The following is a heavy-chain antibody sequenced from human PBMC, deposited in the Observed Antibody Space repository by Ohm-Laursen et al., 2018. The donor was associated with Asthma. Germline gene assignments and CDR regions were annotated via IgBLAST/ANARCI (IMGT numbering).Heavy chain of an antibody. CDR1: GYTFTSYD. V-gene: IGHV1-8*01. J-gene: IGHJ4*02. D-gene: IGHD6-19*01. CDR3: ATDVIAVAGRDY. CDR2: MNPNSGNT. Sequence: GASVKVSCKASGYTFTSYDINWVRQATGQGLEWMGWMNPNSGNTGYAQKFQGRVTMTEDTSTDTAYMELSSLRSEDTAVYYCATDVIAVAGRDYWGQGTLVTVSS.